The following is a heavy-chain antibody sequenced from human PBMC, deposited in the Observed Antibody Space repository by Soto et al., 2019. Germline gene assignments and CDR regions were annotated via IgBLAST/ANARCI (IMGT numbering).Heavy chain of an antibody. J-gene: IGHJ4*02. D-gene: IGHD6-19*01. CDR2: IIPIFGTA. V-gene: IGHV1-69*12. Sequence: QVQLVQSGAEVKKPGSSVKVSCKASGGTFSSYAISWVRQAPGQGLEWMGGIIPIFGTANYAQKFQGRVPITAHDSTSTAYMELSSLRSEDTAVYYCAGENGRSSGWYFDYWGQGTLVTVSS. CDR1: GGTFSSYA. CDR3: AGENGRSSGWYFDY.